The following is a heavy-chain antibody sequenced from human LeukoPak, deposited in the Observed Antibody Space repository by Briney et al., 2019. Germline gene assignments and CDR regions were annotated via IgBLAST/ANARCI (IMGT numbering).Heavy chain of an antibody. Sequence: ASVKVSCKASGYTFTSYAMNWVRQAPGQGLEWMGWINTNTGNPTYAQGFTGRFVFSLDTSVSTAYLQISSLKAEDTAVYYCARGSELAAAGTGEPTGYWGQGTLVTVSS. D-gene: IGHD6-13*01. CDR3: ARGSELAAAGTGEPTGY. CDR2: INTNTGNP. CDR1: GYTFTSYA. J-gene: IGHJ4*02. V-gene: IGHV7-4-1*02.